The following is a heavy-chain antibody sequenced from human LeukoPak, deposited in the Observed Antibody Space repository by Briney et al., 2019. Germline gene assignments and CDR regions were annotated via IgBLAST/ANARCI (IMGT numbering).Heavy chain of an antibody. V-gene: IGHV1-69*13. Sequence: SVKVSCKASGGTFSSYAISWVRQAPGQGLEWMGGIIPIFGTANYAQKFQGRVTITADESASTAYMELSSLRSEDTAVYYCARSHDSGYDYFDYWGQGTLVTVSS. CDR2: IIPIFGTA. CDR3: ARSHDSGYDYFDY. D-gene: IGHD5-12*01. CDR1: GGTFSSYA. J-gene: IGHJ4*02.